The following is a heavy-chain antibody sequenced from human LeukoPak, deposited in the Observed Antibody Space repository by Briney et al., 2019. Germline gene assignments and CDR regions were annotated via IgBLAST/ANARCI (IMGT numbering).Heavy chain of an antibody. CDR1: GFTFSSYA. CDR2: ISGSGGST. Sequence: PGGSLRLSCAASGFTFSSYAMSWVRQAPGKGLEWVSAISGSGGSTYYADSVKGRFTISRDNSKNTLYLQMNSLRAEDTAVYYCAKGGGFVVVPAAGDWFDPWGQGTLVTVSS. CDR3: AKGGGFVVVPAAGDWFDP. D-gene: IGHD2-2*01. V-gene: IGHV3-23*01. J-gene: IGHJ5*02.